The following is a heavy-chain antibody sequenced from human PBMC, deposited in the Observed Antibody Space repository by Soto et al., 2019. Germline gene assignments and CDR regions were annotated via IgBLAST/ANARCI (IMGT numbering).Heavy chain of an antibody. Sequence: LSLTCSFSGGSISSDNWWSWVRQTPGMGLEWIGEIYHSGNTNYNPSLKSRVSMSVDKSKNQFSLKVTSVTAADTALYYCARLSASSKLRGVVINWGQGTLVTVYS. D-gene: IGHD3-10*01. CDR3: ARLSASSKLRGVVIN. J-gene: IGHJ4*02. CDR2: IYHSGNT. CDR1: GGSISSDNW. V-gene: IGHV4-4*02.